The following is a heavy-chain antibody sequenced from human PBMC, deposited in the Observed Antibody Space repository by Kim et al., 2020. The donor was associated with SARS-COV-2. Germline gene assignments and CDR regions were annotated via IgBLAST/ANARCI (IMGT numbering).Heavy chain of an antibody. CDR2: INHSGST. CDR3: ARSYDILTGGLALPFDY. V-gene: IGHV4-34*01. CDR1: GGSFSGYY. D-gene: IGHD3-9*01. J-gene: IGHJ4*01. Sequence: SETLSLTCAVYGGSFSGYYWSWIRQPPGKGLEWIGEINHSGSTNYNPSLKSRVTISVDTSKNQFSLKLSSVTAADTAVYYCARSYDILTGGLALPFDYWG.